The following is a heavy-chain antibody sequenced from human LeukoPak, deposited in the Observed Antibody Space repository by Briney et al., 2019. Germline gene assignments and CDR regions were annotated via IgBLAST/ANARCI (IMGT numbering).Heavy chain of an antibody. CDR1: GGSISSSSYY. CDR2: IYYSGST. V-gene: IGHV4-39*01. J-gene: IGHJ4*02. CDR3: ARHYSIVVVPAAIFDY. Sequence: SETLSLTCTVSGGSISSSSYYWGWIRQPPGKGLEWIGSIYYSGSTYYNPSLKSRVTISVDTPKNQFSLKLSSVTAADTAVYYCARHYSIVVVPAAIFDYWGQGTLVTVSS. D-gene: IGHD2-2*01.